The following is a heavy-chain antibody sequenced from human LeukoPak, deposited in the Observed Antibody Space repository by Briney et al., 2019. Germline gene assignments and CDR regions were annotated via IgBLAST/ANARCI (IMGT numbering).Heavy chain of an antibody. CDR1: GFTFSSYS. Sequence: AGGSLRLSLAASGFTFSSYSRNGVRQAPGKGLEGVSYISSISSTIYYADSVKGRFTISRDNAKNSLYLQMNSLRAEDTAVYYCARLDIVVVPAARGYYYGMDVWGQGTTVTVSS. V-gene: IGHV3-48*01. D-gene: IGHD2-2*01. CDR2: ISSISSTI. J-gene: IGHJ6*02. CDR3: ARLDIVVVPAARGYYYGMDV.